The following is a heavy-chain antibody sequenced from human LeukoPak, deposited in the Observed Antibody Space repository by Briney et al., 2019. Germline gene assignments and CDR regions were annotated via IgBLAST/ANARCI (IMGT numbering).Heavy chain of an antibody. Sequence: SETLSLTCAVSGGSISSSNWWSRVRPPPGKGLEWIGEIYHSGRTNYNPSLKSRVTISVDKSKNQCSLKLSSVTAADTAVYYCARDLYIVEVPAGYWYFDRWGRGTLVTVSS. J-gene: IGHJ2*01. V-gene: IGHV4-4*02. CDR3: ARDLYIVEVPAGYWYFDR. CDR2: IYHSGRT. CDR1: GGSISSSNW. D-gene: IGHD2-2*01.